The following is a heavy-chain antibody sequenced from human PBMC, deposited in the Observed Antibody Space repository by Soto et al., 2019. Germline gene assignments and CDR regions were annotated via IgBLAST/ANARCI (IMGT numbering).Heavy chain of an antibody. J-gene: IGHJ5*02. CDR3: AHSSLHYKKWFDP. CDR1: GFSLSSDGVG. D-gene: IGHD1-1*01. Sequence: QITLKESGPPVVKPTQTLTLTCSFSGFSLSSDGVGVGWIRQPPGKAPEWLALIYWDDDTRYTPSLKSRLTVTKDTSKNQVVLTMTNMDPVDTATYYCAHSSLHYKKWFDPWGQGTLVIVSS. CDR2: IYWDDDT. V-gene: IGHV2-5*02.